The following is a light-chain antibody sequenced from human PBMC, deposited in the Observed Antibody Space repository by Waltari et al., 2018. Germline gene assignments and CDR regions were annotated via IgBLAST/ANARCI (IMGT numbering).Light chain of an antibody. CDR3: SSYAGSNNLV. V-gene: IGLV2-8*01. CDR2: EVS. CDR1: SSDVGGYNY. J-gene: IGLJ3*02. Sequence: QSALTQPPSASGSPGQSVTISCTGTSSDVGGYNYVSWYQQHPGKAPKPMIYEVSKRPSGVPDRFSGSKSGNTASVTVSGLQAEDEADYYCSSYAGSNNLVFGGGTKLTVL.